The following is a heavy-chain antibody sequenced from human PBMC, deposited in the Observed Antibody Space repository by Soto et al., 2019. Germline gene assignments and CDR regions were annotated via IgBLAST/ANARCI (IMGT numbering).Heavy chain of an antibody. D-gene: IGHD5-18*01. CDR3: ARADGLRTRLSDAFDI. J-gene: IGHJ3*02. V-gene: IGHV4-59*01. CDR1: GGSISSYY. CDR2: IYYSGST. Sequence: SETLSLTCTVSGGSISSYYWSWIRQPPGKGLEWIGYIYYSGSTNYNPSLKSRVTISVDTSKNQFSLKLSSVTAADTAVYYCARADGLRTRLSDAFDIWGQGTMVTVSS.